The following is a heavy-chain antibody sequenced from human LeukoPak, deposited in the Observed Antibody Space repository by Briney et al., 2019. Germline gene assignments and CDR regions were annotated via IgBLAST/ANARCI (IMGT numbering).Heavy chain of an antibody. CDR2: ISSSGDYI. CDR3: ARGSSGWFDYFDS. V-gene: IGHV3-21*01. D-gene: IGHD6-19*01. Sequence: GGSLRLSCAASGFTFSSYSMNWVRQAPRKGLEWVSSISSSGDYIYFANSVKGRFTISRDNAQNSVYLQMNSPRAEDTAVYYCARGSSGWFDYFDSWGQGTLVTVSS. CDR1: GFTFSSYS. J-gene: IGHJ4*02.